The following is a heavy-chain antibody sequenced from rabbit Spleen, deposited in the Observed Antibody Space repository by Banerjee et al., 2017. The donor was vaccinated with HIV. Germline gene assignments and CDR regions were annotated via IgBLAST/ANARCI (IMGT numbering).Heavy chain of an antibody. D-gene: IGHD4-2*01. CDR1: GFSFSSSYY. CDR3: ARRDAGYFTL. J-gene: IGHJ4*01. Sequence: QEQLVESGGGLVQPEGSLTLTCTASGFSFSSSYYMCWVRRAPGKGLELIACIYTGSGSTYYASWAKGRFTISRTSTTVTLQMTSLTVADTATYFCARRDAGYFTLWGPGTLVTVS. CDR2: IYTGSGST. V-gene: IGHV1S45*01.